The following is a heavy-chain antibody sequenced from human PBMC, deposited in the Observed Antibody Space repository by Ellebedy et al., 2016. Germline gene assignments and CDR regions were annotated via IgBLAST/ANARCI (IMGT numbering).Heavy chain of an antibody. J-gene: IGHJ5*02. CDR1: GFTFSSYA. Sequence: GGSLRLSCAASGFTFSSYAMHWVRQAPGKGLEWVAVMSYDGSNKYYADSVKGRITISRDNSKNTLYLQMNSLRGDDTAVYYCARAQYGSGQRGWFDPWGQGTLVTVSS. CDR2: MSYDGSNK. D-gene: IGHD3-10*01. CDR3: ARAQYGSGQRGWFDP. V-gene: IGHV3-30*04.